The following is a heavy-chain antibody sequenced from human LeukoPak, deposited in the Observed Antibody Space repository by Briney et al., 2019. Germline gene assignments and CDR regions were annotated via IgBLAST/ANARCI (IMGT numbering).Heavy chain of an antibody. Sequence: TPSETLSLTCAVSGGSISSGGYYWSWIRQHPGKSLEWIGYIYYSGSTYYNPSLKSRVTISVDTSKNQFSLKLSSVTAADTAVYYCARLVPYYYDSSGYYFDYWGQRTLVTVSS. CDR1: GGSISSGGYY. V-gene: IGHV4-31*11. CDR2: IYYSGST. J-gene: IGHJ4*02. CDR3: ARLVPYYYDSSGYYFDY. D-gene: IGHD3-22*01.